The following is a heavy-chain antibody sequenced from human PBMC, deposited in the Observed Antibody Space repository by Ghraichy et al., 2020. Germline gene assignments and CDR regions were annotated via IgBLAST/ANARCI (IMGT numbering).Heavy chain of an antibody. CDR2: INPNSGGT. V-gene: IGHV1-2*02. J-gene: IGHJ6*02. CDR3: ARALDSITGTTYLNYYYYYGMDV. CDR1: GYTFTGYY. D-gene: IGHD1-7*01. Sequence: ASVKVSRKASGYTFTGYYMHWVRQAPGQGLEWMGWINPNSGGTNYAQKFQGRVTMTRDTSINTAYMELSRLRSDDTAVYYCARALDSITGTTYLNYYYYYGMDVWGQGTTVTVSS.